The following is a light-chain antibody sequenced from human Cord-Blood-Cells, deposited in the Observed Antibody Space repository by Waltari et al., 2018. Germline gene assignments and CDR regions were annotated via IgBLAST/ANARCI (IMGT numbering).Light chain of an antibody. CDR1: KLGDKY. J-gene: IGLJ1*01. CDR3: QAWDSSTYV. CDR2: QDS. V-gene: IGLV3-1*01. Sequence: SYELTQPPSVSVYSGQTASITCSGDKLGDKYACWYQQKPGQSPVLVIYQDSKRPSGIPERFSGSNSGNTATLTISGTQAMDEADYYCQAWDSSTYVFGTGTKVTVL.